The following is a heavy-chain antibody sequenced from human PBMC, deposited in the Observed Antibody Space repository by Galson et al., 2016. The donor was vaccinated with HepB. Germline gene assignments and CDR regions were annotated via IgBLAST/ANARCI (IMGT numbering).Heavy chain of an antibody. CDR3: ARSYADDYLDF. CDR2: IWYDGTNK. V-gene: IGHV3-33*01. J-gene: IGHJ4*02. CDR1: GFTFRSYG. Sequence: SLRLSCAASGFTFRSYGMHWVRQAPGKGLEWVAVIWYDGTNKYYADSVKGRFTISRDNSKNTLYLQMNSLRAEDTAVYYCARSYADDYLDFWGQGTLVTVSS.